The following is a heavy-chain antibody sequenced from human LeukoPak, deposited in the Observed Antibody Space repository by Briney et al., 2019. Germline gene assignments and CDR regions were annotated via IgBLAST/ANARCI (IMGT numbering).Heavy chain of an antibody. CDR1: GFTFSSYG. J-gene: IGHJ3*02. CDR2: LSGSGGTT. Sequence: GGSLRLSCSASGFTFSSYGMSWVRQAPGKGLEWVSGLSGSGGTTYYVDSVKGRFTISRDNSKNTLYLQMNSLTAEDTAVYYCARSGAGGAFDIWGRGTMVTVSS. CDR3: ARSGAGGAFDI. D-gene: IGHD3-10*01. V-gene: IGHV3-23*01.